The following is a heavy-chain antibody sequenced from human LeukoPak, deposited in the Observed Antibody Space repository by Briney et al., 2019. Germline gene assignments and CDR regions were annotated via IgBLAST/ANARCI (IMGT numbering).Heavy chain of an antibody. CDR3: ARDALAYCGGDCYSHFDY. V-gene: IGHV3-33*08. CDR1: GFTFSSYA. Sequence: GGSLRLSCAASGFTFSSYAMHWVRQAPGKGLEWVAVIWYDGSNKYYADSVKGRFTISRDNSKNTLYLQMNSLRAEDTAVYYCARDALAYCGGDCYSHFDYWGQGTLVTVSS. CDR2: IWYDGSNK. D-gene: IGHD2-21*02. J-gene: IGHJ4*02.